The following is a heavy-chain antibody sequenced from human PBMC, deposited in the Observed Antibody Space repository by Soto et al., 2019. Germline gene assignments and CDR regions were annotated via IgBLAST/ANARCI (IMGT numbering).Heavy chain of an antibody. V-gene: IGHV6-1*01. D-gene: IGHD5-12*01. CDR2: TYYRSKWYN. CDR1: GDSVSSNSAA. J-gene: IGHJ6*03. Sequence: KQSQTLSLTCAISGDSVSSNSAAWNWIRQSPSRGLEWLGRTYYRSKWYNDYAVSVKSRITINPDTSKNQFSLQLNSVTPEDTAVYYCARDRGYSGYDTRYYYYMDVWGKGTTVTVSS. CDR3: ARDRGYSGYDTRYYYYMDV.